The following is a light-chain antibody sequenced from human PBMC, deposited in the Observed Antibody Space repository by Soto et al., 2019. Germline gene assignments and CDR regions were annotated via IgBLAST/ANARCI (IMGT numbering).Light chain of an antibody. CDR2: EVT. CDR1: SSDVGGYYS. Sequence: QSALTQPPSASGSPGQSVTISCTGTSSDVGGYYSVSWYQQRPGKAPKLIIYEVTKRPSGVPDRFSGSKSGSTASLTVSGLQADDEADYYCSSYAGRINLAVFRTGTKVTVL. CDR3: SSYAGRINLAV. J-gene: IGLJ1*01. V-gene: IGLV2-8*01.